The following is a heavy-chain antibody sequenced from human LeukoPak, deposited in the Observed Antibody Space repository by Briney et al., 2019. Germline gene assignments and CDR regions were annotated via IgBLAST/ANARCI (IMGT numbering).Heavy chain of an antibody. CDR1: GFHFNIYE. CDR2: ISSSGSLV. Sequence: GGSLRLSCAASGFHFNIYEMIWVRQAPGKEPEWLSYISSSGSLVYYADSVKGRFTISRDNSKSTLFLQMSSLRPEDTAVYYCSRDGDVTGETFDYWGRGTLVTVSP. CDR3: SRDGDVTGETFDY. V-gene: IGHV3-48*03. D-gene: IGHD2-21*02. J-gene: IGHJ4*02.